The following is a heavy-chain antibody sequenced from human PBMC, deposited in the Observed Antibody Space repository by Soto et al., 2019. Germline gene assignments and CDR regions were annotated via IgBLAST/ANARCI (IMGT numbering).Heavy chain of an antibody. CDR3: ARRYYDILAGYYNDY. J-gene: IGHJ4*02. V-gene: IGHV5-51*01. CDR1: GYSFTSYW. Sequence: PGESLKISCKGSGYSFTSYWIGWVRQMPGKGLEWMGIIYPGDSDTRYSPSFQGQVTISADKSISTAYLQWSSLKASDTAMYYCARRYYDILAGYYNDYWGQGTLVTVSS. CDR2: IYPGDSDT. D-gene: IGHD3-9*01.